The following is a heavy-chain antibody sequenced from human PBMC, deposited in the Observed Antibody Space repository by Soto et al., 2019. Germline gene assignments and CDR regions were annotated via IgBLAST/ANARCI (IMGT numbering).Heavy chain of an antibody. CDR2: IYYSGRT. Sequence: SETLSLSCTVSGRSSSFYYWNWIRQPPEKGLEWIGYIYYSGRTNYNPSLKSRVTISVDTSKNPVSLKLRSVAAADTAVYYCGRSPATGDLFEVDVWGQGTTVTVSS. J-gene: IGHJ6*02. D-gene: IGHD4-17*01. V-gene: IGHV4-59*01. CDR3: GRSPATGDLFEVDV. CDR1: GRSSSFYY.